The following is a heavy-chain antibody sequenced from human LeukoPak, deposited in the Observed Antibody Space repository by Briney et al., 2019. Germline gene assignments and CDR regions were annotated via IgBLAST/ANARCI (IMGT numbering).Heavy chain of an antibody. D-gene: IGHD3-3*01. Sequence: SETLSLTCTASGGSIRGYYWSWVQQPPGRGLEFIGHVHYTGSTYYNPSLKSRVAISLDTPKNQFSLKLSSVTAADTAVYYCARYGFYHFDSWGQGTRVTVSS. CDR1: GGSIRGYY. CDR3: ARYGFYHFDS. CDR2: VHYTGST. J-gene: IGHJ4*02. V-gene: IGHV4-59*01.